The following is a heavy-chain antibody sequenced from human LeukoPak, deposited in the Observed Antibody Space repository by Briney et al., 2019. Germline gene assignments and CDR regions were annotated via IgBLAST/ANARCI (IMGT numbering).Heavy chain of an antibody. V-gene: IGHV3-23*01. CDR3: AKDGSYYYYYGMDV. CDR1: GFTFSSYA. CDR2: ISGSGGST. Sequence: PGGSLRLSCAASGFTFSSYAMSWVRQDPGKGLEWVSAISGSGGSTYYADSVKGRFTISRDNSKNTLYLQMNSLRAEDTAVYYCAKDGSYYYYYGMDVWGQGTTVTVSS. J-gene: IGHJ6*02. D-gene: IGHD1-26*01.